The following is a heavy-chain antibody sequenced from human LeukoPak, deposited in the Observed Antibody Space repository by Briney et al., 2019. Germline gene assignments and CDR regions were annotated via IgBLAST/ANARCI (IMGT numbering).Heavy chain of an antibody. D-gene: IGHD5-12*01. CDR3: ARQYIVATIIDY. CDR2: IYYSGST. V-gene: IGHV4-39*01. J-gene: IGHJ4*02. Sequence: SETLSLTCTVPGGSISSSSYYWGWIRQPPGKGLGWIGSIYYSGSTYYNPSLKSRVTISVDTSKNQFSLKLSSVTAADTAVYYCARQYIVATIIDYWGQGTLVTVSS. CDR1: GGSISSSSYY.